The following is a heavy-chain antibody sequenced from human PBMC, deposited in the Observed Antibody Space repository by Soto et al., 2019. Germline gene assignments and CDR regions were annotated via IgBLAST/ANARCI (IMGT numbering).Heavy chain of an antibody. D-gene: IGHD6-13*01. CDR2: IYYSGST. CDR3: ARLYSRHDAFDI. J-gene: IGHJ3*02. Sequence: PSETLSLTCTVSGGSISSGGYYWSWIRQHPGKGLEWIGYIYYSGSTYYNPSLKSRVTISVDTSKNQFSLKLSSVTAADTAVYYCARLYSRHDAFDIWGQGTMVTVSS. CDR1: GGSISSGGYY. V-gene: IGHV4-31*03.